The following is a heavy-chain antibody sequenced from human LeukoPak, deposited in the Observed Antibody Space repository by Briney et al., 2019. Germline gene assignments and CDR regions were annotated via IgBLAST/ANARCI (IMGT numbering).Heavy chain of an antibody. V-gene: IGHV3-74*01. CDR3: AKDLHYGSADY. J-gene: IGHJ4*02. CDR2: INNDGSIT. Sequence: QAGRSLRLSCAASGFTVSSYWMHCVRQDPGEVLVWVSHINNDGSITNYADSVKGRFTISRDNAKNTLYLQMNSLRAEDTAVYYCAKDLHYGSADYWGQGTLVTVSS. D-gene: IGHD3-10*01. CDR1: GFTVSSYW.